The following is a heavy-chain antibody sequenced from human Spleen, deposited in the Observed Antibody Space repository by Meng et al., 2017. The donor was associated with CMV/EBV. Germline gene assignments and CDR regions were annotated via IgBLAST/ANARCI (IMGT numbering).Heavy chain of an antibody. CDR2: ISSSSSYI. Sequence: SCKASGYTFTSYSMNWVRQAPGKGLEWVSSISSSSSYIYYADSVKGRFTISRDNAKNSLYLQMNSLRAEDTAVYYCARVAGERGGYWGQGTLVTVSS. D-gene: IGHD1-1*01. V-gene: IGHV3-21*01. CDR1: GYTFTSYS. CDR3: ARVAGERGGY. J-gene: IGHJ4*02.